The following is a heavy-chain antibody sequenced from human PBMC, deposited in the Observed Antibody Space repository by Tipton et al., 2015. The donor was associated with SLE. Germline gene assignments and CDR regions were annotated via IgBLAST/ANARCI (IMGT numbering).Heavy chain of an antibody. Sequence: GSLRLSCAASGFTVSSNYMSWVRQAPGKGLEWVSVIYSGGSTYYTDAVKGRFTISRDNSKNTLYLQMNSLRAEDTAVYYCARGAWAAAGHWGQGTLVTFSS. J-gene: IGHJ4*02. CDR2: IYSGGST. CDR1: GFTVSSNY. CDR3: ARGAWAAAGH. V-gene: IGHV3-66*01. D-gene: IGHD6-13*01.